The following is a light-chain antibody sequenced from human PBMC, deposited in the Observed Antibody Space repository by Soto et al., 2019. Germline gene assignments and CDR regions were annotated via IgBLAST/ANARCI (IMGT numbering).Light chain of an antibody. V-gene: IGLV2-14*01. Sequence: QSALTQPASVSGSPGQSIPISCTGTNSDVGGYNYVSWYQQRPGKAPKLIISEVSARPSGVSNRFSGSKSGNTASLTISGLQAEDAADYFCSSYTSRSTLVFGVGTKLTVL. CDR3: SSYTSRSTLV. J-gene: IGLJ3*02. CDR1: NSDVGGYNY. CDR2: EVS.